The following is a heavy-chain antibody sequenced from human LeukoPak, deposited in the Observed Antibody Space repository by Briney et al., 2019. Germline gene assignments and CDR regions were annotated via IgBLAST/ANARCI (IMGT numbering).Heavy chain of an antibody. CDR1: GFTFSDYY. CDR2: ISSSGSTI. V-gene: IGHV3-11*04. J-gene: IGHJ4*02. CDR3: ARAHCDILTGYYPMAY. D-gene: IGHD3-9*01. Sequence: GGSLRLSCAASGFTFSDYYMSWIRQAPGKGLEWVSYISSSGSTIYYADSVKGRFTISRDHAQNSLYLQMNSLRPEDTAVYYCARAHCDILTGYYPMAYWGQGTLVTVSS.